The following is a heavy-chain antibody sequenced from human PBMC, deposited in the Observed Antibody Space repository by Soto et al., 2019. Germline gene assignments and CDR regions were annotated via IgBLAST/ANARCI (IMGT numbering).Heavy chain of an antibody. CDR2: MNPNSGNT. J-gene: IGHJ6*02. V-gene: IGHV1-8*01. CDR1: GYTFTSYD. CDR3: AREGYCSGGSCYYPFATTGVDYYYYYGMDV. D-gene: IGHD2-15*01. Sequence: QVQLVQSGAEVKKPGASVKVSCKASGYTFTSYDINWVRQATGQGLEWMGWMNPNSGNTGYAQKFQGRVTMTRNTSISTAYMELSSLRSEDTAVYYCAREGYCSGGSCYYPFATTGVDYYYYYGMDVWGQGTTVTVSS.